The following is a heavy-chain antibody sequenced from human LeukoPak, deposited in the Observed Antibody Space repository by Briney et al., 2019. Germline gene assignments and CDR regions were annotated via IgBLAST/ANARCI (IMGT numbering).Heavy chain of an antibody. Sequence: SETLSLNCTVSGGSISSSTYYWGWIRQPPGKGLEWIGTIYYSGSAYYNPSLKSRVTISVDTSKNRFSLKVSSVTAADTAVYYCARAECSGGSCRFDPWGQGTLVTVSS. CDR1: GGSISSSTYY. V-gene: IGHV4-39*07. J-gene: IGHJ5*02. CDR2: IYYSGSA. CDR3: ARAECSGGSCRFDP. D-gene: IGHD2-15*01.